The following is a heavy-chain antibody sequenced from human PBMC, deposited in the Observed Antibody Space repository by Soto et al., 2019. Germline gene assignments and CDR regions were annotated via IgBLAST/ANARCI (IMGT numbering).Heavy chain of an antibody. CDR3: ARWERSAGGEWELQYFQH. CDR2: ISSSGSTI. CDR1: GFHFSDYY. D-gene: IGHD1-26*01. V-gene: IGHV3-11*01. Sequence: GGSLRLSCAASGFHFSDYYMSWIRQAPGKGLEWVSYISSSGSTIYYADSVKGRFTISRDNAKNSLYLQMNSLRAEDTAVYYCARWERSAGGEWELQYFQHWGQGTLVTVSS. J-gene: IGHJ1*01.